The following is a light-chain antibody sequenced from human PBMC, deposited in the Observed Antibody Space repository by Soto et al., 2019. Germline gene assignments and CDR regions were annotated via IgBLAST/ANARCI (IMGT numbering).Light chain of an antibody. J-gene: IGKJ2*01. Sequence: EIVLTQSPGTLSLSPGERASLSCRASQSVSSSHLAWYQQKPGQAPRLLIYDASSRATGIPDRFSGSGSGTDFTITISRLEPEDFAVYYCQQYGGSPLYTFGQGTKLEIK. CDR1: QSVSSSH. CDR3: QQYGGSPLYT. CDR2: DAS. V-gene: IGKV3-20*01.